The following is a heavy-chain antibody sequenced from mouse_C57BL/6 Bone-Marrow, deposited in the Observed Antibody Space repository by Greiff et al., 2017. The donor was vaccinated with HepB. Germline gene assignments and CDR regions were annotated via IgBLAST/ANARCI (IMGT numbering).Heavy chain of an antibody. J-gene: IGHJ3*01. CDR1: GFTFSNYW. CDR3: TGDGYYLFAY. D-gene: IGHD2-3*01. V-gene: IGHV6-3*01. CDR2: IRLKSDNYAT. Sequence: DVKLVESGGGLVQPGGSMKLSCVASGFTFSNYWMNWVRQSPEKGLEWVAQIRLKSDNYATHYAESVKGRFTISRDDSKSSVYLQMNNLRAEDTGIYYCTGDGYYLFAYWGQGTLVTVSA.